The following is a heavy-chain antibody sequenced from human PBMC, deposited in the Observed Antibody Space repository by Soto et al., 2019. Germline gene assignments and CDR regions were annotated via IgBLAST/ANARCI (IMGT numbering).Heavy chain of an antibody. CDR3: ARDLQDSQYFDWNLGWFDS. D-gene: IGHD3-9*01. CDR2: INPSNGGT. Sequence: QVQLVQSGAEVKKPGASVKVSCKASGYTFTDYYMHWVRQAPGQGLEWMGWINPSNGGTNYAQKFRGRVTMTRDTSFSTAYMELSRLRSDDTAVYYCARDLQDSQYFDWNLGWFDSWGQGTLFTVSS. J-gene: IGHJ5*01. CDR1: GYTFTDYY. V-gene: IGHV1-2*02.